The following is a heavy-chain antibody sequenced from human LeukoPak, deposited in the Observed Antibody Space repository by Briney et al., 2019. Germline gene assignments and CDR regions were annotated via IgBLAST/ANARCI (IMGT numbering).Heavy chain of an antibody. CDR3: ARDGSARYYFDY. V-gene: IGHV4-59*01. CDR1: GGSISTYY. J-gene: IGHJ4*02. Sequence: SETLSLTCTVSGGSISTYYWNWIRQPPGKGLEWIGYIYYSGSTNYNPSLKSRVIISVDTSKNQFSLKLSSVTAADTAMYYCARDGSARYYFDYWGQGTLVTVSS. CDR2: IYYSGST.